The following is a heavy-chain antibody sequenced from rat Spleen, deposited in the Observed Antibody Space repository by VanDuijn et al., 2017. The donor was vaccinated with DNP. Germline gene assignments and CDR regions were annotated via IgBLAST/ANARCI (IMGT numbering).Heavy chain of an antibody. D-gene: IGHD1-1*01. CDR2: ISYDGTTT. CDR1: GFTFSKYG. Sequence: EVHLVESGGGLVQPGRSLKLSCVASGFTFSKYGMAWVRQAPTKGLEWVASISYDGTTTYYRDSVRGRFTISRDSAENTVYLHMNSLRSEDTGTYYCAKEDYSVTFGYWGQGVMVTVSS. J-gene: IGHJ2*01. V-gene: IGHV5-29*01. CDR3: AKEDYSVTFGY.